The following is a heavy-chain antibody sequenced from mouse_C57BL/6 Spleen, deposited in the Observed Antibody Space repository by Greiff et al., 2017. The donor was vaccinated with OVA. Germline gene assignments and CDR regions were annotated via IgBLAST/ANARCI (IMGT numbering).Heavy chain of an antibody. CDR1: GYTFTDYE. J-gene: IGHJ2*01. CDR2: IDPETGGT. Sequence: QVQLQQSGAELVRPGASVTLSCKASGYTFTDYEMHWVKQTPVHGLEWIGAIDPETGGTAYNQKFKGKAILTADKSSSTAYMELRSLTSEDSAVYYCTRDYGRRDYFDYWGQGTTLTVSS. D-gene: IGHD1-1*01. CDR3: TRDYGRRDYFDY. V-gene: IGHV1-15*01.